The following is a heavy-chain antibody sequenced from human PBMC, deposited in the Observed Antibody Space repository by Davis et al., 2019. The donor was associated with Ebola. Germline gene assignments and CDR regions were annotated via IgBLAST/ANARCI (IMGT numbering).Heavy chain of an antibody. J-gene: IGHJ5*02. CDR3: AKEGYSSDNWFDP. CDR2: ISGSGGST. Sequence: GESLKISCAASGFTVSSNYMSWVRQAPGKGLEWVSAISGSGGSTYYADSVKGRFTISRDNSKNTLYLQMNSLRAEDTAVYYCAKEGYSSDNWFDPWGQGTLVTVSS. V-gene: IGHV3-23*01. CDR1: GFTVSSNY. D-gene: IGHD6-19*01.